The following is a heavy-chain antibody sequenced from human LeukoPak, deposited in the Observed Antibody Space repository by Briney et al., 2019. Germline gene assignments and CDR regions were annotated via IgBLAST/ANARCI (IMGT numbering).Heavy chain of an antibody. J-gene: IGHJ5*01. D-gene: IGHD3-3*01. CDR3: ARLPMRFLEWFDY. CDR1: GDSISSYY. Sequence: PETLSLTCTVSGDSISSYYWSWIRQPAGEGLEWIGRIHPSGSTNYNPSLKSRVTLSVDTSKNQFSLKLSSVTAADTAVYYCARLPMRFLEWFDYWGQGTLVTVSS. V-gene: IGHV4-4*07. CDR2: IHPSGST.